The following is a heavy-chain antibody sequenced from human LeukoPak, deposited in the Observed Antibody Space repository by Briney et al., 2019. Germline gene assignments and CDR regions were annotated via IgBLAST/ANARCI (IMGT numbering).Heavy chain of an antibody. Sequence: KSSETLSLTCAVYGGSFSGFYWSWIRQPPGKGLEWIGEINHSGSTNYNPSLKSRVTISVDTSKNQFSLILSSVTAADTAVYYCARVVVVPAAIRKNWFDPWGQGTLVTVSS. CDR1: GGSFSGFY. V-gene: IGHV4-34*01. D-gene: IGHD2-2*02. J-gene: IGHJ5*02. CDR3: ARVVVVPAAIRKNWFDP. CDR2: INHSGST.